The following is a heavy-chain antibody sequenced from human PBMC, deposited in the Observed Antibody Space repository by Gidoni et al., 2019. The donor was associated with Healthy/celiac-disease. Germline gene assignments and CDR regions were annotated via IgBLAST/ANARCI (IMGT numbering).Heavy chain of an antibody. CDR3: AKDSGLGYSYGIYAFDI. J-gene: IGHJ3*02. Sequence: EVQLLESGGGLVQPGGSLRLSCAASGFTFSSYAMSWVRQAPGKGLEWVSAISGSGGSTYYADSVKGRFTISRDNSKNTLYLQMNSLRAEDTAVYYCAKDSGLGYSYGIYAFDIWGQGTMVTVSS. V-gene: IGHV3-23*01. CDR2: ISGSGGST. CDR1: GFTFSSYA. D-gene: IGHD5-18*01.